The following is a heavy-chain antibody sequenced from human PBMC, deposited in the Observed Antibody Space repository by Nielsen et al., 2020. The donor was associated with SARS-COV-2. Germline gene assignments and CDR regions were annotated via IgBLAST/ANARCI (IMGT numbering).Heavy chain of an antibody. V-gene: IGHV4-30-4*01. CDR3: ARHFQYSYYYYYYMDV. CDR2: IYYSGST. D-gene: IGHD2/OR15-2a*01. J-gene: IGHJ6*03. Sequence: SETLSLTCTVSGGSISSGDYYWSWIRQPPGKGLEWIGYIYYSGSTYYNPSLKSRVTISVDTSKNQFSLKLSSVTAADTAVYYCARHFQYSYYYYYYMDVWGKGTTVTVSS. CDR1: GGSISSGDYY.